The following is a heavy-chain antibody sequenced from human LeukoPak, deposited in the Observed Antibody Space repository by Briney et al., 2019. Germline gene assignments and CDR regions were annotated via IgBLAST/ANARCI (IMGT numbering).Heavy chain of an antibody. CDR1: GGSFSDYF. CDR2: INHGGGT. J-gene: IGHJ4*02. CDR3: ARGEDGTGDYRPTYFDS. D-gene: IGHD4-17*01. Sequence: SETLSLTCAVYGGSFSDYFWNWICQTPGKGLEWIGEINHGGGTNYNPSLKSRATISVDTSKKQFSLNLTSVTAADTAVYYCARGEDGTGDYRPTYFDSWGQGTLVTVSS. V-gene: IGHV4-34*01.